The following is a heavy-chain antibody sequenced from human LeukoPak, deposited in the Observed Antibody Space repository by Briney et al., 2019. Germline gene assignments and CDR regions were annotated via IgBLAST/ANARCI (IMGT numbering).Heavy chain of an antibody. CDR1: GFTFSGYS. Sequence: GWSLRLSCAASGFTFSGYSMNWVRQAPGKGLEWGSYISGASSVTYYADTVKGRFTISRDNAKNSLYLQMNNVRDEDTAVYYCGRDLWPVAPHWFDPWGQGSLVTVSS. D-gene: IGHD2-15*01. CDR3: GRDLWPVAPHWFDP. CDR2: ISGASSVT. J-gene: IGHJ5*02. V-gene: IGHV3-48*02.